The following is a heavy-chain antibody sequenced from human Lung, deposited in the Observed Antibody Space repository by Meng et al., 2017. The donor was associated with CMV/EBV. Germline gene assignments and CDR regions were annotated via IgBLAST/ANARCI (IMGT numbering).Heavy chain of an antibody. D-gene: IGHD2-21*01. CDR3: ARGFHGTGDD. CDR2: VYKSGTT. J-gene: IGHJ1*01. Sequence: PCTVSGYSINSGYYWGWIRQPPGKGQEWIGSVYKSGTTYYKPSLKSRVTISLETSKNQFSLKLRSVTAADTAVYYCARGFHGTGDDWGQGTLVTVAS. CDR1: GYSINSGYY. V-gene: IGHV4-38-2*02.